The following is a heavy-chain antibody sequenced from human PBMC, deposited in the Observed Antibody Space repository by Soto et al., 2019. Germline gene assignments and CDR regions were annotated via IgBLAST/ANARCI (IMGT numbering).Heavy chain of an antibody. CDR3: ARHGNTVTTGYYYAMDV. CDR1: GGSISSSSYY. V-gene: IGHV4-39*01. J-gene: IGHJ6*02. CDR2: IYYSGST. D-gene: IGHD4-17*01. Sequence: SETLSLTCTVSGGSISSSSYYWGWIRQPPGKGLEWIGTIYYSGSTYYNPSLKSRVTISVDTSKDQFSLKLSSVTATDTAVYYCARHGNTVTTGYYYAMDVWGQGTTVTVSS.